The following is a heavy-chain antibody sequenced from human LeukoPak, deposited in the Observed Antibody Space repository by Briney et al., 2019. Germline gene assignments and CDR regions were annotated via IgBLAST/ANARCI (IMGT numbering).Heavy chain of an antibody. J-gene: IGHJ6*02. V-gene: IGHV3-7*03. Sequence: GGSLRLSCAASGFTFRNYWMHWVRQAPGKGLEWVANINRDGSERYYVDSVKGRFTISRDDAKSSLYLQMNSLRAEDTAVYYCARRNAMDVWGQGTTVIVFS. CDR2: INRDGSER. CDR3: ARRNAMDV. CDR1: GFTFRNYW.